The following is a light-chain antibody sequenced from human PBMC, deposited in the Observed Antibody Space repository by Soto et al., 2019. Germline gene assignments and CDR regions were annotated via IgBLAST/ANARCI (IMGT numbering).Light chain of an antibody. J-gene: IGKJ1*01. CDR1: QSISSW. CDR3: QQYKSYPWT. V-gene: IGKV1-5*03. CDR2: KAS. Sequence: DIQMTQSPSTLSASVGDRVTITCRASQSISSWLAWYQQKPGKAPNLLIYKASSLQSGVPSRFSGSGSGTEFTLTISSLQPADFATYYCQQYKSYPWTFGQGTKVEIK.